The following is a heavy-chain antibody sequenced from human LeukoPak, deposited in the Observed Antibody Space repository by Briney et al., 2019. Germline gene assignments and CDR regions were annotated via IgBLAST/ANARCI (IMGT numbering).Heavy chain of an antibody. D-gene: IGHD3-22*01. V-gene: IGHV3-30*04. CDR3: AKEGDSSGHCGDFDI. CDR1: GFTFSSYP. Sequence: PGGSPRLSCAASGFTFSSYPMHWVRQAPGKGLEWVAGVSDDGSGTYYADSVKGRFSISRDNSKNTLFLQMNSLRAEDTAVYYCAKEGDSSGHCGDFDIWGQGTMVTVSS. CDR2: VSDDGSGT. J-gene: IGHJ3*02.